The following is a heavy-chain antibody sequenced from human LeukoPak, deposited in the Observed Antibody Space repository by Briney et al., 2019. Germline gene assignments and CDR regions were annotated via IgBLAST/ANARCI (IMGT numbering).Heavy chain of an antibody. CDR3: ARDAPYGSGSYFVNFDY. CDR1: GGTFSSYA. D-gene: IGHD3-10*01. V-gene: IGHV1-69*04. Sequence: GASVKVSCKASGGTFSSYAISWVRQAPGQGLEWMGRIIPILGIANYAQKFQGRVTITADKSTSTAYMELSSLRSEDTAVCYCARDAPYGSGSYFVNFDYWGQGTLVTVSS. J-gene: IGHJ4*02. CDR2: IIPILGIA.